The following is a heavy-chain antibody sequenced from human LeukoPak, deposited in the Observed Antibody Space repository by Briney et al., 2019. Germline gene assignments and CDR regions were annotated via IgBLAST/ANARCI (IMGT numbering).Heavy chain of an antibody. CDR1: GGSFSGYY. CDR3: ARRSYDDYGDYGSVIDY. V-gene: IGHV4-34*01. D-gene: IGHD4-17*01. Sequence: SETLSLTCAVYGGSFSGYYWSWIRQPPGKGLEWIGEINHSGSTNYNPSLKSRVTISVDTSKNQFSLKLSSVTAADTAVYYCARRSYDDYGDYGSVIDYWGQGTLSPSPQ. J-gene: IGHJ4*02. CDR2: INHSGST.